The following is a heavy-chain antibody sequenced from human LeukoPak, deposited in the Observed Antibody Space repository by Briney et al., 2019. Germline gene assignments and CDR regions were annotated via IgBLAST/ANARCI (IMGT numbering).Heavy chain of an antibody. D-gene: IGHD2-2*01. CDR1: GGTFSSYA. V-gene: IGHV1-69*05. CDR2: IIPIFGTA. Sequence: SVKVSCKASGGTFSSYAISWVRQAPGQGLEWMGGIIPIFGTANYAQKFQGRVTITTDESTGTAYMELSSLRSEDTAVYYCASVIVVVPAAARFDTEYYFDYWGQGTLVTVSS. CDR3: ASVIVVVPAAARFDTEYYFDY. J-gene: IGHJ4*02.